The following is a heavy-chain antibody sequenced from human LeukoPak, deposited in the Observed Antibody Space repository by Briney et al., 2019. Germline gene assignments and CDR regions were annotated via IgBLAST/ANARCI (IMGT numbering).Heavy chain of an antibody. Sequence: PGRSLRLSCAASGFTFDDYAMHWVRQAPGKGLEWVSGISWNSGSIGYADSVKGRFTISRDNAKNSLYLQMNSLRAEDTAVYYCAKRYYYGSGSFDYWGQGTLVTVSS. J-gene: IGHJ4*02. CDR1: GFTFDDYA. CDR2: ISWNSGSI. CDR3: AKRYYYGSGSFDY. V-gene: IGHV3-9*01. D-gene: IGHD3-10*01.